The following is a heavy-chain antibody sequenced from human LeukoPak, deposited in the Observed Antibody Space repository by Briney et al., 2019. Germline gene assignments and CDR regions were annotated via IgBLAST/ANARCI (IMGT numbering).Heavy chain of an antibody. CDR2: IKQDGSEI. V-gene: IGHV3-7*01. CDR3: ARLLLFERSAYRPFDR. J-gene: IGHJ4*02. D-gene: IGHD3-3*01. Sequence: TGGSLRLSCSASGFTFTNYWVTWVRQAPGKGLEWVANIKQDGSEISYVASVEGRFSVSRDNAKSSLYLQMNSLRPEDTAVYYCARLLLFERSAYRPFDRSGQGTLVTVSS. CDR1: GFTFTNYW.